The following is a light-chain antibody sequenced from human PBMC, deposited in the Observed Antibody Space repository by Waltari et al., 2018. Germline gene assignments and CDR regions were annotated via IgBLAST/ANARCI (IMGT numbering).Light chain of an antibody. CDR3: EHYVSVPVT. CDR1: GSITKY. V-gene: IGKV3-20*01. Sequence: VLPPSPVTLSLSSGDRATLSCRAGGSITKYLAWYQQKPGQAPTLLIYGASTRATGIPNMFSGSGSGTDFGLNISRLGPDDFAVYYCEHYVSVPVTFGEGTKVE. CDR2: GAS. J-gene: IGKJ1*01.